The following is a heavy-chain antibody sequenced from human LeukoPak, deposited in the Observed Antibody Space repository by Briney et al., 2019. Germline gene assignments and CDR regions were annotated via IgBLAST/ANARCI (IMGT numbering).Heavy chain of an antibody. CDR1: GGSFSGYY. Sequence: SETLSLTCAVYGGSFSGYYWSWIRQPPGKGLEWIGEINHSGSTNYNPSLKSRVTISVDTSKNQFSLKLSSVTAADTVVYYCARERRRELRFLEWLPDYFDYWGQGTLVTVSS. CDR3: ARERRRELRFLEWLPDYFDY. CDR2: INHSGST. V-gene: IGHV4-34*01. D-gene: IGHD3-3*01. J-gene: IGHJ4*02.